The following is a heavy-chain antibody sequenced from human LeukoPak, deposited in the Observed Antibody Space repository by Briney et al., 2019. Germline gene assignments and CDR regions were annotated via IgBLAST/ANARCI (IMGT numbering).Heavy chain of an antibody. CDR3: AGSTGYSTTWYRAPLDY. Sequence: GGSLRLSCAASGFTVSSNYMSWVRQAPGKGLEWVSLIYSGGSTYYADSVKGRFTISRDNSKNTLYLQMNSLRAEDTAVYYCAGSTGYSTTWYRAPLDYWGQGTLVTVSS. CDR2: IYSGGST. D-gene: IGHD6-13*01. V-gene: IGHV3-53*01. J-gene: IGHJ4*02. CDR1: GFTVSSNY.